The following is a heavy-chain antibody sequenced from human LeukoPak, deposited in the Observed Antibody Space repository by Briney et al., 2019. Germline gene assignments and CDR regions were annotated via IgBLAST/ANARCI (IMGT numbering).Heavy chain of an antibody. V-gene: IGHV3-43*02. D-gene: IGHD1-26*01. CDR1: GFTFDDYA. Sequence: GGSLRLSCAASGFTFDDYAMHWVRQAPGKGLEWVSLISGDGGGTFYADSVKGRFTISRDNSRNSLYLQMNSLRTEDTASHYCARDLNGVVGASIDWGQGTLVTVSS. CDR3: ARDLNGVVGASID. J-gene: IGHJ4*02. CDR2: ISGDGGGT.